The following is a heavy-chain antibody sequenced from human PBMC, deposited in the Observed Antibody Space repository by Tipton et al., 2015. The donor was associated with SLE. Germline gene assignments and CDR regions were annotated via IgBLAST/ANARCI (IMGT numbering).Heavy chain of an antibody. J-gene: IGHJ4*02. CDR3: ARDGDY. V-gene: IGHV3-33*05. Sequence: SLRLSCEVSRVTLSSYGMHWVRQAPGKGLEWLALIPYDGSKKYYADSVKGRFTISRGNSKNTLYLQMNSLRAEDTAVYYCARDGDYWGQGTLVTVSS. CDR1: RVTLSSYG. CDR2: IPYDGSKK.